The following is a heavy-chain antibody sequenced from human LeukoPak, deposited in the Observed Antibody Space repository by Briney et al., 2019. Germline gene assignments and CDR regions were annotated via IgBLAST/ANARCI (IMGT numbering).Heavy chain of an antibody. V-gene: IGHV3-53*01. CDR1: GFTFSDYY. Sequence: GGSLRLSCAASGFTFSDYYMSWIRQAPGKGLEWVSVIYSGGSTYYADSVKGRFTISRDNSKNTLYLQMNSLRAEDTAVYYCARSREADFDYWGQGTLVTVSS. D-gene: IGHD1-26*01. J-gene: IGHJ4*02. CDR3: ARSREADFDY. CDR2: IYSGGST.